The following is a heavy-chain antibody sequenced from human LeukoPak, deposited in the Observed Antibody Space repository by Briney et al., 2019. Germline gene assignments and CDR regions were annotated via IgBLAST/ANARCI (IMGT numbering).Heavy chain of an antibody. V-gene: IGHV3-33*01. CDR3: ARDREGIVVVVAAMVYFDY. J-gene: IGHJ4*02. CDR2: IWYDGSNK. CDR1: GFTFSSYG. Sequence: GGSLRLSCAASGFTFSSYGMHWVRQASGKGLEWVAVIWYDGSNKYYADSVKGRFTISRDNSKNTLYLQMNSLRAEDTAVYYCARDREGIVVVVAAMVYFDYWGQGTLVTVSS. D-gene: IGHD2-15*01.